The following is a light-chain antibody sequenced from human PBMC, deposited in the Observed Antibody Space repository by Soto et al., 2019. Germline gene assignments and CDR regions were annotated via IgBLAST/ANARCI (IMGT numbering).Light chain of an antibody. CDR3: QHPGT. CDR1: QSVSSY. CDR2: DAS. J-gene: IGKJ5*01. Sequence: EIVLTQSPATLSLSPGERATLSCRASQSVSSYLAWYQQKPGQAPRLLIYDASNSATGIPARFSASWSGTDFTLTISSLVHEDFAVYYCQHPGTFGQGTRLEIK. V-gene: IGKV3-11*01.